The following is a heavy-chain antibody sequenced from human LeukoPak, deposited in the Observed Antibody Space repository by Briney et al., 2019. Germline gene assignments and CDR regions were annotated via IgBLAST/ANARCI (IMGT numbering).Heavy chain of an antibody. J-gene: IGHJ3*02. CDR1: GFTFSSYS. CDR3: AREMATAFDI. CDR2: ISSSSSNI. Sequence: GGSLRLSCAASGFTFSSYSMNWVRQAPGKGLEWVSSISSSSSNIYYADSVKGRFTISRDNAKNSLYLQMNSLRAEDTAVYYCAREMATAFDIWGQGTMVTVSS. D-gene: IGHD5-24*01. V-gene: IGHV3-21*04.